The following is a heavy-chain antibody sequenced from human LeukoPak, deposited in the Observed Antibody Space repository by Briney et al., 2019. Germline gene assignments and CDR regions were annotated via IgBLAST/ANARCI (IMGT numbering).Heavy chain of an antibody. J-gene: IGHJ4*02. Sequence: GGSLRLSCAASGFTFSSYAMNWARQAPGKGLEWVSAIIGSGTTTYYADSVKGRFTVSRDNSKNTLYLQMNSLRAEDTAVYYCAKRYSSGWYYFEYWGQGTLVTVSS. CDR2: IIGSGTTT. CDR3: AKRYSSGWYYFEY. CDR1: GFTFSSYA. D-gene: IGHD6-19*01. V-gene: IGHV3-23*01.